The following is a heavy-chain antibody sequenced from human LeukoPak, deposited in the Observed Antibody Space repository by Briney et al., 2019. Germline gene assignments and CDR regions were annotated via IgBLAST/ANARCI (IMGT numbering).Heavy chain of an antibody. V-gene: IGHV1-2*02. CDR1: GYTFTGYY. CDR2: INPNNGGT. CDR3: ARVDQLLSSLGSFNWFDP. J-gene: IGHJ5*02. Sequence: ASVKVSCKASGYTFTGYYMHWVRQAPGQGLEWMGWINPNNGGTNYAQKFQGRVTMTRDTSISTAYMELSRLRSDDTAVYYCARVDQLLSSLGSFNWFDPWGQGTLVTVSS. D-gene: IGHD2-2*01.